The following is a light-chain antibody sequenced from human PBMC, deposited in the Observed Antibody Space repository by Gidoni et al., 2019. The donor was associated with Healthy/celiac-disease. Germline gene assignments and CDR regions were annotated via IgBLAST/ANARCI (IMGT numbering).Light chain of an antibody. CDR1: QSISSW. Sequence: DIQMTQSPSTLSASVGDRVTITCRASQSISSWLAWYQQKPGKAPKLLIYKASSLESGVTSRFSGSGSGTEFTLTISSLQPDDFANYYCQQYNSYSRTFGQGTKVEIK. V-gene: IGKV1-5*03. CDR2: KAS. CDR3: QQYNSYSRT. J-gene: IGKJ1*01.